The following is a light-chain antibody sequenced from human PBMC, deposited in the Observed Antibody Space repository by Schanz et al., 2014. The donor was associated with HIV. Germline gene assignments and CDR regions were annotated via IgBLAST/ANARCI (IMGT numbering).Light chain of an antibody. CDR2: SNN. Sequence: QSVLTQPPSASGTPGQRVTISCSGTTSNIGANTVHWYQQLPGMAPKLLVYSNNQRPSGVPDRSSASKSGTSASLAISGLQSDDEANYYCAAWDDSLRGWVFGGGTKLTVL. V-gene: IGLV1-44*01. CDR1: TSNIGANT. CDR3: AAWDDSLRGWV. J-gene: IGLJ3*02.